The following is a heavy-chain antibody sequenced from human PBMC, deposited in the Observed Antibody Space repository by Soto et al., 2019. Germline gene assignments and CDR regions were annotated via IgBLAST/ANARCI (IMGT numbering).Heavy chain of an antibody. Sequence: GGSLRLSCAASGFTCSSYAMSWVRQAPGKGLEWVSAISGSGGSTYYADSVKGRFTISRDNSKNTLYLQMNSLRAEDTAVYYCAKPISVDYYYYMDVWGKGTTVTVSS. V-gene: IGHV3-23*01. CDR1: GFTCSSYA. J-gene: IGHJ6*03. D-gene: IGHD3-3*02. CDR3: AKPISVDYYYYMDV. CDR2: ISGSGGST.